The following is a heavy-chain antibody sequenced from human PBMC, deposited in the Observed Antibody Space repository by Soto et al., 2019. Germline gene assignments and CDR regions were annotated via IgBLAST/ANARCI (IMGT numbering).Heavy chain of an antibody. J-gene: IGHJ4*02. D-gene: IGHD2-8*01. CDR1: GFTFRSYG. CDR2: MSAASDAT. CDR3: AIGGVGRPDY. V-gene: IGHV3-48*02. Sequence: EVQLVNSGGGLVQPGGSLRLSCAAAGFTFRSYGMNLVRQAPGKGLEWVSYMSAASDATNYADSVKGRFTISRDNAKSSLYLQLNSLRDDDTDVYYCAIGGVGRPDYWGQGTLVIVSS.